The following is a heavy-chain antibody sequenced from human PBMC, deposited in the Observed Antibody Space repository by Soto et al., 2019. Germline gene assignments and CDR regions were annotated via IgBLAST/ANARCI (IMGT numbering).Heavy chain of an antibody. J-gene: IGHJ4*02. CDR1: GYMFPIYH. V-gene: IGHV5-10-1*01. Sequence: ESLKISCEASGYMFPIYHISWVRQMPGKGLEWVGKIDPSDSRTMYRPSSRARITISVDKSINTAYLEWGRLKASDTAVYYCAKEIDVVVTAAPFDYWGQGTLVTVSS. CDR2: IDPSDSRT. CDR3: AKEIDVVVTAAPFDY. D-gene: IGHD2-21*02.